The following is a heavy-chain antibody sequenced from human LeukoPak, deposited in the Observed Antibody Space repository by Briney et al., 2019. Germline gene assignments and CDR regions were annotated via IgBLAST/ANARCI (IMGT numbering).Heavy chain of an antibody. CDR3: ARGLRKLDY. V-gene: IGHV3-23*01. J-gene: IGHJ4*02. Sequence: GGSLRLSCAASGFTFGNEAMSWVRQAPERGLEWVSSISAGGGTTYYADSVKGRFTISRDNSNNTLFVQMNSLRAEDTAIYYCARGLRKLDYWGQGTLVTVSS. CDR2: ISAGGGTT. D-gene: IGHD1-14*01. CDR1: GFTFGNEA.